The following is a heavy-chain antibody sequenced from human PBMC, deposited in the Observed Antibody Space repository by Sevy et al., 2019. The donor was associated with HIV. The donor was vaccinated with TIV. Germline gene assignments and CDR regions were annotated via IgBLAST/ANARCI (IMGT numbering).Heavy chain of an antibody. D-gene: IGHD3-10*01. Sequence: GGSLRLSCAASGFILRNYVMHWVRQAPGKGLEWVAAVSFDGSDKFYADSVKGRCAIFRGNSTNRPYLQTNSRRAEDTAVYYCARDQAGPSADYYYCYGMDLWGQGTTVTVSS. CDR1: GFILRNYV. J-gene: IGHJ6*02. V-gene: IGHV3-30*09. CDR3: ARDQAGPSADYYYCYGMDL. CDR2: VSFDGSDK.